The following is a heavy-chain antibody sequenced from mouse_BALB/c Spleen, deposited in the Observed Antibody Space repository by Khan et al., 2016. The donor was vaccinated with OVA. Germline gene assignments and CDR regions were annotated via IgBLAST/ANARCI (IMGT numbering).Heavy chain of an antibody. CDR2: IFPRTGTT. Sequence: QVQLQQSGAELVKPGASVKLSCKTSGYTFTSYWIQWVKQRPGQGLGWIGQIFPRTGTTYYNENFKGKATMTVDTTSNTAYKQFSSLTSKDSAVYYCARDYFGNYECSYWGQGTPVTVSP. D-gene: IGHD2-1*01. CDR1: GYTFTSYW. CDR3: ARDYFGNYECSY. J-gene: IGHJ3*01. V-gene: IGHV1S132*01.